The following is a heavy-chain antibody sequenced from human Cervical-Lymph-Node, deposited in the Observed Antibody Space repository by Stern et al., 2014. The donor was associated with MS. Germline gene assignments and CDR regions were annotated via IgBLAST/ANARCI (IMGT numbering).Heavy chain of an antibody. Sequence: VQLGQSGAEVKKAGASVKVSCKASGYTFTGYYIHWVRQAPGQGLEWIGWINPSSGGTGYSQKFQGWVTMTRDTSISTAYMELNRLRSDETAVYYCARVAPALGYGMDVWGQGTTVIVSS. CDR3: ARVAPALGYGMDV. J-gene: IGHJ6*02. CDR2: INPSSGGT. CDR1: GYTFTGYY. V-gene: IGHV1-2*04.